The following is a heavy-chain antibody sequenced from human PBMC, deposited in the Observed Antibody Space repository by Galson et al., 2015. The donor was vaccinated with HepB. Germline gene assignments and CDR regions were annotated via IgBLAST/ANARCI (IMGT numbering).Heavy chain of an antibody. CDR3: AKNVYYDTSGYYYKPGWVDP. J-gene: IGHJ5*02. D-gene: IGHD3-22*01. V-gene: IGHV6-1*01. CDR1: GDSVSSNSAA. CDR2: TYYRSKWYY. Sequence: CAISGDSVSSNSAAWNWIRQSPSRGLEWLGRTYYRSKWYYDYAVSVRSRITINPDISRNQFSLQLYSVTPEDTAVYYCAKNVYYDTSGYYYKPGWVDPWGQGTLGTVSS.